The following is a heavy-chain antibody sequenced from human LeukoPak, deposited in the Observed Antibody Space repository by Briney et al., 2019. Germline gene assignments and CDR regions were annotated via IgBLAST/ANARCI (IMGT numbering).Heavy chain of an antibody. CDR3: AKERSGGWPFDY. Sequence: GGSLRLTCAASGFTFSDYAMSWVRQAPGKGLEWVSTITSGGGGTYYADSVKGRFTISRDNSKSTLYMQMNSLGAEDTAVYYCAKERSGGWPFDYWGQGTPVTVSS. CDR1: GFTFSDYA. J-gene: IGHJ4*02. CDR2: ITSGGGGT. V-gene: IGHV3-23*01. D-gene: IGHD6-19*01.